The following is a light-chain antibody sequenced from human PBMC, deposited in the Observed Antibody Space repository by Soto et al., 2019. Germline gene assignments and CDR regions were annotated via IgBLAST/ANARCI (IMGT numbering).Light chain of an antibody. Sequence: QSVVTQPASVSGSPGQSITISCTGTSSDVGGYNYVSWYQQHPGKAPKLMSYEVSNRPSGVSNRFSGSKSGNTASLTISGLQAEDEADYYCSSYTSSSTHVVFGGGTKLTVL. CDR1: SSDVGGYNY. CDR3: SSYTSSSTHVV. CDR2: EVS. V-gene: IGLV2-14*01. J-gene: IGLJ2*01.